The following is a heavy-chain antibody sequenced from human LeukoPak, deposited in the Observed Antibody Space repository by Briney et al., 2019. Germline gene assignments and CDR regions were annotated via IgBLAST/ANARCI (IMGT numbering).Heavy chain of an antibody. Sequence: GGSLRLSCAASGFTFSRYWMYWVRQAPGKGLVWVSRINSDGSSTSYADSVKGRFTISRDNAKNTLYLQMNSLRAEDTAVYYCARDAGGYDFWSGYSSSWFDPWGQGTLVTVSS. V-gene: IGHV3-74*01. D-gene: IGHD3-3*01. CDR3: ARDAGGYDFWSGYSSSWFDP. CDR2: INSDGSST. J-gene: IGHJ5*02. CDR1: GFTFSRYW.